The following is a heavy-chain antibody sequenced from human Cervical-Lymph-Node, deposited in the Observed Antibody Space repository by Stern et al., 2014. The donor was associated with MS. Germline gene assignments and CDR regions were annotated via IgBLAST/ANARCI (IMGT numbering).Heavy chain of an antibody. Sequence: VQLLESGGGLVKPGGSLRLSFAASGFSFSDFHLSWIRQAPGKGLEWVSYISSTGTTIYYADSVKGRFTISRDNAKNSLYLQMNSLRAEDTAVYYCAREWSYSSFDYWGQGTLVTFSS. CDR1: GFSFSDFH. J-gene: IGHJ4*02. D-gene: IGHD3-10*01. V-gene: IGHV3-11*01. CDR2: ISSTGTTI. CDR3: AREWSYSSFDY.